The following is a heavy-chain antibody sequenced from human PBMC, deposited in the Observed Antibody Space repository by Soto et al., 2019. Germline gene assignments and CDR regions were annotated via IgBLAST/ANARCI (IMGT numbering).Heavy chain of an antibody. Sequence: ASVKVSCKASGYTFTSYGISWVRQAPGQGLERMGWISAYNGNTNYAQKLQGRVTMTTDTSTSTAYVELRSLRSDDTAVYYCARAAYDYIWGSYRYREYFDYWGQGTLVTVSS. D-gene: IGHD3-16*02. CDR3: ARAAYDYIWGSYRYREYFDY. CDR2: ISAYNGNT. J-gene: IGHJ4*02. CDR1: GYTFTSYG. V-gene: IGHV1-18*01.